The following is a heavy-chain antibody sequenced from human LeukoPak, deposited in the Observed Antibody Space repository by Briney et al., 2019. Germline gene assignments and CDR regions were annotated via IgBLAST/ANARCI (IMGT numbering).Heavy chain of an antibody. CDR1: GFIFSDFY. D-gene: IGHD4-17*01. Sequence: EPGGSLRLSCAASGFIFSDFYMGWIRQAPGKGLEWVSYISSSGSTIYYADSVKGRFTISRDNAKNSLYLQMNSLRAEDTAVYYCARDQLAPLQGHYGDYVQLGYWGQGTLVTVSS. CDR2: ISSSGSTI. J-gene: IGHJ4*02. CDR3: ARDQLAPLQGHYGDYVQLGY. V-gene: IGHV3-11*01.